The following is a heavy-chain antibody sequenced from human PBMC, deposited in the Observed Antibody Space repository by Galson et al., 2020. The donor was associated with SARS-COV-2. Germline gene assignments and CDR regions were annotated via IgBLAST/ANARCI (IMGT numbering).Heavy chain of an antibody. V-gene: IGHV3-11*01. D-gene: IGHD6-6*01. CDR2: ISSSGSTI. Sequence: GESLKISCAASGFTFSDYYMSWIRQAPGKGLEWVSYISSSGSTIYYADSVKGRFTISRDNAKNSLYLQMNSLRAEDTAVYYCATTSRIAARGALDYWGQGTLVTVSS. CDR3: ATTSRIAARGALDY. CDR1: GFTFSDYY. J-gene: IGHJ4*02.